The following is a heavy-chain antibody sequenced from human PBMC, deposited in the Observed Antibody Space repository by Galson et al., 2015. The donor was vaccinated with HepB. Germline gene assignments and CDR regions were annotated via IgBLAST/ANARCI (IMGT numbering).Heavy chain of an antibody. J-gene: IGHJ5*02. CDR3: AKDLRLSDTPHQYYDILTGPTNRFDP. D-gene: IGHD3-9*01. CDR2: ISGSGGST. V-gene: IGHV3-23*01. CDR1: GFTFSHYW. Sequence: SLRLSCAASGFTFSHYWMSWVRQAPGKGLEWVSAISGSGGSTYYADSVKGRFTISRDNSKNTLYLQMNSLRAEDTAVYYCAKDLRLSDTPHQYYDILTGPTNRFDPWGQGTLVTVSS.